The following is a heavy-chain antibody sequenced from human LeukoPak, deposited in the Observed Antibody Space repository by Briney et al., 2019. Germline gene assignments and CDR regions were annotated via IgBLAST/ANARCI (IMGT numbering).Heavy chain of an antibody. D-gene: IGHD6-19*01. CDR3: ANHGIGQWLVR. V-gene: IGHV1-46*01. Sequence: ASVKVSCKASGYTFTTYYMHWVRQAPGQGLEWMGIINHSGASTSYAQKFQGRVTMTRDTSISTAYMELSRLRSDDTAVYYCANHGIGQWLVRWGQGTLVTVSS. CDR1: GYTFTTYY. CDR2: INHSGAST. J-gene: IGHJ4*02.